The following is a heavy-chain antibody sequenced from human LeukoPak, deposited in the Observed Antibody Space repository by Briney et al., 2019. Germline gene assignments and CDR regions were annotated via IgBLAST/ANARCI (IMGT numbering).Heavy chain of an antibody. J-gene: IGHJ4*02. D-gene: IGHD6-6*01. CDR1: GGSISSYY. CDR2: VYYSGST. CDR3: ARAYSRSCFDY. Sequence: PSETLSLTCTVSGGSISSYYWSWIRQPPGQGLEWIGYVYYSGSTNYNPSLKSRVTISIDTSKNQFSLTLNSVTAADTAVYYCARAYSRSCFDYWGLGTLVTVSS. V-gene: IGHV4-59*08.